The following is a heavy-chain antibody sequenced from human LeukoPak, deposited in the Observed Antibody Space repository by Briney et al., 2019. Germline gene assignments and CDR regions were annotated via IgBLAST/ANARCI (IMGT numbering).Heavy chain of an antibody. CDR2: IYHSGST. CDR3: ARAWGDYVLWFDP. D-gene: IGHD4-17*01. CDR1: GYSISSGYY. J-gene: IGHJ5*02. V-gene: IGHV4-38-2*02. Sequence: SETLSLTYTVSGYSISSGYYWGWIRQPPGKGLEWIGSIYHSGSTYYNPSLKSRVTISVDTSKNQFSLKLSSVTAADTAVYYCARAWGDYVLWFDPWGQGTLVTVSS.